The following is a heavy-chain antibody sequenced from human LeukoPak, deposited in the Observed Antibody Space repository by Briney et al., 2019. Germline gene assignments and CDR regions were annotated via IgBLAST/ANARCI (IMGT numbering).Heavy chain of an antibody. CDR1: GGSFSGYY. D-gene: IGHD3-10*01. CDR2: INHSGST. J-gene: IGHJ4*02. V-gene: IGHV4-34*01. CDR3: ARGWRYYGSGIPSGY. Sequence: ASETLSLTCAVYGGSFSGYYWSWIRQPPGKGLEWIGEINHSGSTNYNPSLKSRVTISVDTSKNQFSLKLSSVTAADTAVYYCARGWRYYGSGIPSGYWGQGTLVTVSS.